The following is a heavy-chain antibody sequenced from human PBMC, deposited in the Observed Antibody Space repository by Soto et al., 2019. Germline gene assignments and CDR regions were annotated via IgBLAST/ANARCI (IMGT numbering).Heavy chain of an antibody. V-gene: IGHV1-69*01. CDR2: IIPIFGTA. CDR1: GGTFSSYA. D-gene: IGHD2-2*02. Sequence: VQLVQSGAEVKKPGSSVKVSCKASGGTFSSYAISWVRQAPGQGLEWMGGIIPIFGTANYAQKCQGRVTITADEATSTAYMELSSLRSADTAVYYCAREDIVVVPAAIRQGVGYYFDYWGQGTLVTVSS. J-gene: IGHJ4*02. CDR3: AREDIVVVPAAIRQGVGYYFDY.